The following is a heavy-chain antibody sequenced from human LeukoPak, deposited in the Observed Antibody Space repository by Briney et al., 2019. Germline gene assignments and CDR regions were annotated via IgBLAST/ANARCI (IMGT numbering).Heavy chain of an antibody. V-gene: IGHV4-39*01. D-gene: IGHD5-12*01. CDR2: IYYSGTT. CDR1: GGSISSSSYY. Sequence: SETLSLTCTVSGGSISSSSYYWGWIRQPPGKGLECIGSIYYSGTTYYNPSLKSRVTISVDTSKNQFSLKLSSVTAADTAVYYCARGYEVADYWGQGTLVTVSS. J-gene: IGHJ4*02. CDR3: ARGYEVADY.